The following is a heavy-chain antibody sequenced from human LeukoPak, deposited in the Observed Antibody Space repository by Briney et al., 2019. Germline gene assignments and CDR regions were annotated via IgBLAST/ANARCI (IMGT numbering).Heavy chain of an antibody. D-gene: IGHD4-17*01. J-gene: IGHJ4*02. Sequence: PGESLRLSCAASGFTFSSYAMSWIRQAPGKGLEGVSVISGSGATTYYADSVKGRFTISRDNSKNTLYLQMNSLRAEDTTIYYCAKFDYGDATKRRTVDCWGQGTLVTVSS. CDR2: ISGSGATT. V-gene: IGHV3-23*01. CDR1: GFTFSSYA. CDR3: AKFDYGDATKRRTVDC.